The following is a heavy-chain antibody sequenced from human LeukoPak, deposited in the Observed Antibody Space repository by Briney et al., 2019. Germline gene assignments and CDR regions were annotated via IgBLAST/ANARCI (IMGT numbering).Heavy chain of an antibody. CDR2: INHSGST. J-gene: IGHJ5*02. V-gene: IGHV4-34*01. CDR3: ARGGIRWFDP. CDR1: GGSFSGYY. Sequence: PSETLSLTCAVYGGSFSGYYWSWIRQPPGKGLEWIGEINHSGSTNYNPSLKSRVTISVDTSKNQFSLKLSSVTAADTAVYYCARGGIRWFDPWGQGTLVTVSS. D-gene: IGHD1-14*01.